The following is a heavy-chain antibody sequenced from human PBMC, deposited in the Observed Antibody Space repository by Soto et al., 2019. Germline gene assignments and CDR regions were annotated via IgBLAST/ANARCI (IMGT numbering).Heavy chain of an antibody. V-gene: IGHV4-59*08. CDR1: GGSIGSYD. CDR3: ARLLHDNRGYYYFDY. D-gene: IGHD3-22*01. CDR2: IYNSGNT. Sequence: PSETLSLTCTVSGGSIGSYDWSWIRQTPGKGLEWIGYIYNSGNTNYNPSLESRVTISVDTSKNQFSLKLTSVTAADTAVYYCARLLHDNRGYYYFDYWGRGTLVTVSS. J-gene: IGHJ4*02.